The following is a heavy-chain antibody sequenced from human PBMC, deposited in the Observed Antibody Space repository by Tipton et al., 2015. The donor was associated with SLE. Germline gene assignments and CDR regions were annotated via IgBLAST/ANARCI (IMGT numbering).Heavy chain of an antibody. J-gene: IGHJ2*01. CDR3: ARERTRPRYFDL. Sequence: TLSLTCAVYGGSFSGYYWSWIRQPPGKGLEWIGYIYYSGSTNYNPSLKSRVTISVDTSKNQFSLKLSSVTAADTAVYYCARERTRPRYFDLWGRGTLVTVSS. D-gene: IGHD3/OR15-3a*01. V-gene: IGHV4-34*11. CDR2: IYYSGST. CDR1: GGSFSGYY.